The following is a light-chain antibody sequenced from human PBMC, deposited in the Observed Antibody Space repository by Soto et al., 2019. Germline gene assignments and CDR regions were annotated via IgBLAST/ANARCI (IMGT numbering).Light chain of an antibody. CDR1: QSISSY. J-gene: IGKJ4*01. Sequence: DIQMTQSPSSLSASVGNRVTITCRASQSISSYLSWYQLKPGKAPKLLINVASTLQSGVPSRFSGSGSGTDFTLAISSLQPKDFASVYCQKSSSTPQTFSGVTRVEIK. CDR3: QKSSSTPQT. CDR2: VAS. V-gene: IGKV1-39*01.